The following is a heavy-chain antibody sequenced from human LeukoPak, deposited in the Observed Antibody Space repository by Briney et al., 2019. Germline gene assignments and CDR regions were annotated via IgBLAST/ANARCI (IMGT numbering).Heavy chain of an antibody. CDR1: GFTFSTYV. CDR2: MSGGGDNI. Sequence: GGSLRLSCAASGFTFSTYVMSWVRHAPGKGLEWVSGMSGGGDNIYYADSVEGRFTISRDNSKNMVYLQINSLRAEDTDVYYCAKEKKNYGSGSLEYWGQGTLVTVSS. CDR3: AKEKKNYGSGSLEY. V-gene: IGHV3-23*01. D-gene: IGHD3-10*01. J-gene: IGHJ4*02.